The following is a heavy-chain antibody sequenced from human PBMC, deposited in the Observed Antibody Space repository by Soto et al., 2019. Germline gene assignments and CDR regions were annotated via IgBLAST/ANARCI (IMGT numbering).Heavy chain of an antibody. V-gene: IGHV4-31*03. CDR1: GGSISSGGYY. CDR3: ARDRDGYCSSTSCSYYGMDV. Sequence: SETLSLTCTVSGGSISSGGYYWSWIRQHPGKGLEWIGYIYYSGSTYYNPSLKSRVTISVDTSKNQFSLKLSSVTAADTAVYYCARDRDGYCSSTSCSYYGMDVWGQGTTVTVS. D-gene: IGHD2-2*01. J-gene: IGHJ6*02. CDR2: IYYSGST.